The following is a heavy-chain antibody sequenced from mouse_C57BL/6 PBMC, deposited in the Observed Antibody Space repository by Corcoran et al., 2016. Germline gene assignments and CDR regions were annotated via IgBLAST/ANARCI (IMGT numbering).Heavy chain of an antibody. CDR3: ARRPSSLYFDV. Sequence: QVQLQQSGPELVKPGASVKISCKASGYSFTSYYIHWVKQRPGQGLEWIGWIYPGSGNTKYNEKFKGKATLTADTSSSTAYMQLSSLTSEDSAVYYCARRPSSLYFDVWGTGTTVTVSS. V-gene: IGHV1-66*01. J-gene: IGHJ1*03. CDR2: IYPGSGNT. CDR1: GYSFTSYY. D-gene: IGHD6-1*01.